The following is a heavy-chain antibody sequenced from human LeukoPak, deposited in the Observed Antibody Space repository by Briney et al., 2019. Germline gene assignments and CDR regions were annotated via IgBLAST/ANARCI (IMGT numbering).Heavy chain of an antibody. J-gene: IGHJ4*02. V-gene: IGHV4-4*07. CDR3: ARDNSGEEPYYFDY. D-gene: IGHD1-26*01. CDR2: IYTSGST. CDR1: GVSISSHY. Sequence: SETLSLTCTLSGVSISSHYWSWIRQPAGKGLEWIGRIYTSGSTNYNPSLKSRVTISVDTSKNQFSLKLSSVTAADTAVYYCARDNSGEEPYYFDYWGQGTLVTVSS.